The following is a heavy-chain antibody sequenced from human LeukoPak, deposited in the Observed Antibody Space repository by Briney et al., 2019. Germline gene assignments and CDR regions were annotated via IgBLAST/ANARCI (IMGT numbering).Heavy chain of an antibody. CDR3: PSAVRALRTYYYDSSGYYFGY. J-gene: IGHJ4*02. V-gene: IGHV4-34*01. CDR2: INHSGST. D-gene: IGHD3-22*01. CDR1: GGSFRGYY. Sequence: SETLSLTCAVYGGSFRGYYWSWIRQPPGKGLEWIGEINHSGSTNYNPSLTSRVTISVDPSKNQFPLKLRSVPAAATAVYSCPSAVRALRTYYYDSSGYYFGYWGQGTLVTVSS.